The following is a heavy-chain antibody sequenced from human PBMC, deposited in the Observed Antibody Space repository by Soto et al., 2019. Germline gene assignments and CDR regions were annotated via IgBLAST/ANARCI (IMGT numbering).Heavy chain of an antibody. D-gene: IGHD6-13*01. CDR1: GYTFTSYD. J-gene: IGHJ5*02. CDR3: ARVRGVPGRAWAAAVPRWFDP. Sequence: ASVKVSCKASGYTFTSYDINWVRQATGQGLEWMGWMNPNSGNTGYAQKFQGRVTMTRNTSISTAYMELSSLRSEDTAVYYCARVRGVPGRAWAAAVPRWFDPWGQGTLVTVSS. V-gene: IGHV1-8*01. CDR2: MNPNSGNT.